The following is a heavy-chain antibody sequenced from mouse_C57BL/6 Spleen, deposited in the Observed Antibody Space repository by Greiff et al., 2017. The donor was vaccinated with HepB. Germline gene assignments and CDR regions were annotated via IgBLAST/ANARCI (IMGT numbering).Heavy chain of an antibody. CDR3: ARGEYYGSSYAMEY. V-gene: IGHV1-80*01. Sequence: QVQLQQSGAELVKPGASVKISCKASGYAFSSYWMNWVKQRPGKGLEWIGQIYPGDGDTNYNGKFKGKATLTADKSSSTAYMQLSSLTSEDSAVYLCARGEYYGSSYAMEYWGQGASVTVAS. CDR1: GYAFSSYW. D-gene: IGHD1-1*01. J-gene: IGHJ4*01. CDR2: IYPGDGDT.